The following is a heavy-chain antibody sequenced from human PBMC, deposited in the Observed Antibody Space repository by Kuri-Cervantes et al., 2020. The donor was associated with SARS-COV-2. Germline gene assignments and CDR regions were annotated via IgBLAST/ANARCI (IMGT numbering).Heavy chain of an antibody. Sequence: GESLKISCAASGFTFSNSDMNWVRQAPGKGLEWASVIYSGGSSTYYADSVKGRFTISRDNSKNTLYLQMNSLRAEDTAVYYCAKDREVHDYGGSFDYWGQGTLVTVSS. CDR2: IYSGGSST. J-gene: IGHJ4*02. D-gene: IGHD4-17*01. CDR1: GFTFSNSD. V-gene: IGHV3-23*03. CDR3: AKDREVHDYGGSFDY.